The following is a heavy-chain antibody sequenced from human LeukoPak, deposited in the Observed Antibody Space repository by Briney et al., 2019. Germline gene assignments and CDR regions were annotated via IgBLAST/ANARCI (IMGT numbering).Heavy chain of an antibody. CDR2: INPSGGST. CDR3: ARDLGVAGTRFDY. J-gene: IGHJ4*02. Sequence: ASVKVSCKASGYTFTSYYMHWVRQAPGQGLEWMGIINPSGGSTSYAQKFQGRVTMTRDTSTSTVYMELSGLRSEDMAVYYCARDLGVAGTRFDYWGQGTLVTVSS. CDR1: GYTFTSYY. V-gene: IGHV1-46*01. D-gene: IGHD6-19*01.